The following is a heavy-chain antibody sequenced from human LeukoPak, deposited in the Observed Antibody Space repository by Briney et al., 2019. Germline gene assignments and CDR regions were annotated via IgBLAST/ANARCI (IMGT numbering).Heavy chain of an antibody. CDR3: ARDRGYYDSSGYRIDY. V-gene: IGHV3-48*03. D-gene: IGHD3-22*01. Sequence: GGSLRLSCAASGFTFSSYEMNWVRQAPGKGLEWVSYISSSGSTIYYADSVKGRFTISRDNAKNSLYLQMNSLRAEDTAVCYCARDRGYYDSSGYRIDYWGQGTLVTVSS. J-gene: IGHJ4*02. CDR1: GFTFSSYE. CDR2: ISSSGSTI.